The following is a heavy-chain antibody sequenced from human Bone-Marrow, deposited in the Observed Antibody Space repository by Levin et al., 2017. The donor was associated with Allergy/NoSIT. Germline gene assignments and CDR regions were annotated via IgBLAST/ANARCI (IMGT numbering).Heavy chain of an antibody. D-gene: IGHD5-18*01. CDR1: GFIVSNHQ. V-gene: IGHV3-66*01. CDR2: IYSGGST. J-gene: IGHJ4*02. Sequence: GESLKISCAASGFIVSNHQMTWVRQAPGKGPEWVSIIYSGGSTYYADSVKGRFTISRDSSKNTLYLQMNSLRAEDTAVYYCARKTDTFMVTGDFWGQGTLVTVSS. CDR3: ARKTDTFMVTGDF.